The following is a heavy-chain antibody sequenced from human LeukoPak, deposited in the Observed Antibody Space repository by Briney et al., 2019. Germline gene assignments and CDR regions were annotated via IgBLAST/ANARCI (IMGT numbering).Heavy chain of an antibody. CDR3: AREHSSSWYPPRYNWFDP. D-gene: IGHD6-13*01. CDR2: ISSSGSTI. J-gene: IGHJ5*02. V-gene: IGHV3-48*03. CDR1: GFTFSSYE. Sequence: GGSLRLSCAASGFTFSSYEMNWVRQAPGKGLEWVSYISSSGSTIYYADSVKGRFTISRDNAKNSLYLQMNSLRAEDTAVYYCAREHSSSWYPPRYNWFDPWGQGTLVTVSS.